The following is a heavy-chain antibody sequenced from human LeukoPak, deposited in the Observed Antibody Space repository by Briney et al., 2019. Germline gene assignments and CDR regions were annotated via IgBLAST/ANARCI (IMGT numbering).Heavy chain of an antibody. CDR2: IYYSGTT. J-gene: IGHJ4*02. CDR1: GDSIRSSSYY. D-gene: IGHD1-14*01. CDR3: ARENPYYFDY. V-gene: IGHV4-39*07. Sequence: SETLSLTCTVSGDSIRSSSYYWGWIRQPPGKGLEWIGSIYYSGTTYYNPSLKSRVTISVDTSKNQFSLKLRSVTAADTAVYYCARENPYYFDYWGQGTLVTVSS.